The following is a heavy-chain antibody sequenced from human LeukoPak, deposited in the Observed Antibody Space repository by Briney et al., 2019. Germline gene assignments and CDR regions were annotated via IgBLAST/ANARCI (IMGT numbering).Heavy chain of an antibody. D-gene: IGHD6-19*01. V-gene: IGHV3-21*01. CDR1: GFTFSSYS. Sequence: PGGSLRLSCAASGFTFSSYSMNWVRQAPGKGLEWVSSISSSSSYIYYADSVKGRSTISRDNAKNSLYLQMNSLRAEDTAVYYCARPIFTIAVAGTIGYWGQGTLVTVSS. CDR2: ISSSSSYI. CDR3: ARPIFTIAVAGTIGY. J-gene: IGHJ4*02.